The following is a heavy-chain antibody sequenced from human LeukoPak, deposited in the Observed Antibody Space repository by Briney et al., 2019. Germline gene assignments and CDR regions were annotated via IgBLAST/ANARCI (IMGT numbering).Heavy chain of an antibody. V-gene: IGHV3-53*01. CDR2: IYSGGST. Sequence: GGSLRLSCAASGFTVSSNYMSWVRQAPGKGLEWVSVIYSGGSTFYADSVKGRFTISRDNSKNTLYLQMNSLRAEDTAVYYCASHSSSWYGFDYWGQGTPVTVSS. D-gene: IGHD6-13*01. J-gene: IGHJ4*02. CDR1: GFTVSSNY. CDR3: ASHSSSWYGFDY.